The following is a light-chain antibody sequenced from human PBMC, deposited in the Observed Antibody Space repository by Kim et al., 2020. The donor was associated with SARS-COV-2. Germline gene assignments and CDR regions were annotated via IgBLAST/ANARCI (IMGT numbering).Light chain of an antibody. CDR3: QAWDSSLGV. Sequence: VSPGQTASITCSGDKLGDKYACWYQQKPGQSPVLVIYQDKKRPSGIPERFSGSNSGNTATLTISGTQAMDEADYYCQAWDSSLGVFGGGTKLTVL. V-gene: IGLV3-1*01. J-gene: IGLJ3*02. CDR2: QDK. CDR1: KLGDKY.